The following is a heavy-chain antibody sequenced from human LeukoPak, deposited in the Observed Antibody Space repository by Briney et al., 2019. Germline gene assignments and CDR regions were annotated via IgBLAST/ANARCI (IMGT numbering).Heavy chain of an antibody. Sequence: SGGSLRLSCAASGFTFSSYWMSWVRQAPGKGLEWVANIKQDGSEKYYVDSVKGRFTISRDNAKNSLYLQMNSLRAEDTAVYYCARVGLYSSNAWGLGAFDMWGQGTMVTVSS. CDR2: IKQDGSEK. CDR3: ARVGLYSSNAWGLGAFDM. D-gene: IGHD6-13*01. CDR1: GFTFSSYW. V-gene: IGHV3-7*01. J-gene: IGHJ3*02.